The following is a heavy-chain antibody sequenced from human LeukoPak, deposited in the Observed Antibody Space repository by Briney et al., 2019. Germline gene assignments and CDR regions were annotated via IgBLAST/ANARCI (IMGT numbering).Heavy chain of an antibody. D-gene: IGHD2-2*01. CDR3: ARASPCSSTSCYAENWFDP. CDR2: ISSSGSTI. Sequence: GGSLRLSCAASGFTFSSYEMNWVRQAPGKGREWVSYISSSGSTIYYADCVKGRFTISRDNAKNSLYLQMNSLRAEDTAVYYCARASPCSSTSCYAENWFDPWGQGTLVTVSS. J-gene: IGHJ5*02. V-gene: IGHV3-48*03. CDR1: GFTFSSYE.